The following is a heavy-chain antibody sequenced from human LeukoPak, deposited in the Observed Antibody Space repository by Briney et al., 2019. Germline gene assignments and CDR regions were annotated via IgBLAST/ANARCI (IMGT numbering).Heavy chain of an antibody. D-gene: IGHD6-25*01. CDR2: IYYSGST. Sequence: PSETLSLTCTVSGGSISSYYWSWIRQPPGKGLEWIGYIYYSGSTNYNPSLKSRVTISVDTSKNQFSLKLSSVTAADTAVYYCARFPPAAGWEEYSYYGMDVWGQGTTVTVSS. CDR3: ARFPPAAGWEEYSYYGMDV. CDR1: GGSISSYY. V-gene: IGHV4-59*01. J-gene: IGHJ6*02.